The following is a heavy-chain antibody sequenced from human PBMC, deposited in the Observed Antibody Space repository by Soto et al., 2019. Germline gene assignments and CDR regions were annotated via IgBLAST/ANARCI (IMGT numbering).Heavy chain of an antibody. Sequence: PGGSLRLSCAASGFTFSTYWMHWIRQVPGKGLEWVSSISSSSDYIYYADSMKGRVTISRDNAKNSLFLDMNSLTGEDTAVYYCARARVYATGPLDFWGQGTLVTVSS. V-gene: IGHV3-21*06. CDR2: ISSSSDYI. J-gene: IGHJ4*02. CDR1: GFTFSTYW. CDR3: ARARVYATGPLDF. D-gene: IGHD6-13*01.